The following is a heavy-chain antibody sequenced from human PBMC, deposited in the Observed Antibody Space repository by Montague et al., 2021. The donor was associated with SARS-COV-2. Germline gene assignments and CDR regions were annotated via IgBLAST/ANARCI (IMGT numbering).Heavy chain of an antibody. Sequence: SLRLSCAASGFTFTSYGMAWVRQAPGKGLAWVSVITVSGAGTYYAGSVEGRFTISRDHSRNTLFLQMNSLRAEDTAVYYCAKRGSYFFDYWGQGTLVTVSS. V-gene: IGHV3-23*01. CDR2: ITVSGAGT. CDR1: GFTFTSYG. D-gene: IGHD1-26*01. CDR3: AKRGSYFFDY. J-gene: IGHJ4*02.